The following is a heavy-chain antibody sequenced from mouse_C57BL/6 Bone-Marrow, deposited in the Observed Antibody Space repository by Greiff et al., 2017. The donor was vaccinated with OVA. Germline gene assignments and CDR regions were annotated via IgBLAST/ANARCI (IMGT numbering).Heavy chain of an antibody. Sequence: VQLQQSGAELVKPGASVKLSCKASGYTFTSYWMHWVKQRPGQGLEWIGMIHPNSGSTNYNEKFKSKATLTVDKSSSTAYMQLSSLTSEDSAVYYCARWRWLKRNYFDYWGQGTTLTVSS. D-gene: IGHD2-3*01. J-gene: IGHJ2*01. CDR2: IHPNSGST. V-gene: IGHV1-64*01. CDR3: ARWRWLKRNYFDY. CDR1: GYTFTSYW.